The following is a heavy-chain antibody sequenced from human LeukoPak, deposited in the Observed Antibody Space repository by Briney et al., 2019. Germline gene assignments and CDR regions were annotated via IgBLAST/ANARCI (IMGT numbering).Heavy chain of an antibody. Sequence: ASVKVSCKVSGYTLTELSMHWVRQAPGKGLEWMGGFDPEDGETIYAQKFQGRVTMTTDTSTSTAYMELRSLRSDDTAVYYCARDSSGWYADYWGQGTLVTVSS. CDR1: GYTLTELS. D-gene: IGHD6-19*01. J-gene: IGHJ4*02. V-gene: IGHV1-24*01. CDR2: FDPEDGET. CDR3: ARDSSGWYADY.